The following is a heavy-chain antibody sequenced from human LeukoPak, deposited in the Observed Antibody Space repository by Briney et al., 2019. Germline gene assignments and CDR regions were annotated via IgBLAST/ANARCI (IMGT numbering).Heavy chain of an antibody. D-gene: IGHD3-9*01. CDR2: IYYSGST. Sequence: NASETLSLTCTVSGGSISSYYWSWIRQPPGKGLEWIGYIYYSGSTNYNPSLKSRVTISVDTSKNQFSLKLSSVTAADTAVYYCARGTPYVLRYFFDYWGQGTLVTVSS. CDR1: GGSISSYY. V-gene: IGHV4-59*01. J-gene: IGHJ4*02. CDR3: ARGTPYVLRYFFDY.